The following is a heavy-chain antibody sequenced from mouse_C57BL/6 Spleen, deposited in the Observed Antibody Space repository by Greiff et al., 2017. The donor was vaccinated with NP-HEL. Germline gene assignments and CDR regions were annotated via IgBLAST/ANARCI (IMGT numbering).Heavy chain of an antibody. V-gene: IGHV6-3*01. CDR3: TAGPRGFAY. Sequence: EVNVVESGGGLVQPGGSMKLSCVASGFTFSNYWMNWVRQSPEKGLEWVAQIRLKSDNYATHYAESVKGRFTISRDDSKSSVYLQMNNLRAEDTGIYYCTAGPRGFAYWGQGTLGTVSA. D-gene: IGHD6-1*01. J-gene: IGHJ3*01. CDR2: IRLKSDNYAT. CDR1: GFTFSNYW.